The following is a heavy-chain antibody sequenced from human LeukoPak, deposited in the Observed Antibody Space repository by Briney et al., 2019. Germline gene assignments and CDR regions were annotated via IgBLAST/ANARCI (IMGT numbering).Heavy chain of an antibody. CDR3: ARDRGGSYPAIDY. Sequence: GGSLRLSCVGTGFSLSNYEMNWVRQAPGEGLEWISYISSSAYIKKYADSVKGRFTISRDNAEKSLYLQMNSLRAEDTAVYYCARDRGGSYPAIDYWGQGTLVTVSS. CDR1: GFSLSNYE. V-gene: IGHV3-48*03. J-gene: IGHJ4*02. D-gene: IGHD3-10*01. CDR2: ISSSAYIK.